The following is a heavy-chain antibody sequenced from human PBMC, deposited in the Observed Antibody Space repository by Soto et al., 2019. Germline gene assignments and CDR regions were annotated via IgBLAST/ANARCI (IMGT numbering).Heavy chain of an antibody. CDR2: ISSSGGNT. J-gene: IGHJ4*02. D-gene: IGHD3-16*01. Sequence: QVQLVESGGDSVKPGGSLRLSCEGSGFSFSAHFMSWIRQSPGKGLEWISYISSSGGNTAYVESVKGRFTIYRDNAKTSQYLHINDLRDDDTATYYCARGKQFYGLTAFASWGQGTLVTVST. CDR1: GFSFSAHF. CDR3: ARGKQFYGLTAFAS. V-gene: IGHV3-11*01.